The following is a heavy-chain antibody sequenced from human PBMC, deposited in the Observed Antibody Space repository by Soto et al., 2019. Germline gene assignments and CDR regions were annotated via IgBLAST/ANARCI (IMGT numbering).Heavy chain of an antibody. J-gene: IGHJ4*02. CDR1: GFTFSSHP. CDR2: ISNDGSNQ. CDR3: AREPTGDMLSRIDY. V-gene: IGHV3-30*04. D-gene: IGHD3-10*02. Sequence: QVQLVESGGDVVQPGRSLRLSCAASGFTFSSHPMHWVRQTPGKGLKWVAVISNDGSNQYYADSVEGRFTISRDNSKNTLFLQMDSLRPEDTGLYYCAREPTGDMLSRIDYWGQGTLVTVSS.